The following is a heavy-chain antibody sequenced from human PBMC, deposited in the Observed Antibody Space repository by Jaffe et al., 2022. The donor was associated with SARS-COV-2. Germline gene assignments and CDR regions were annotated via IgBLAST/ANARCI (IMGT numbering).Heavy chain of an antibody. Sequence: QVQLMESGGGVVQPGRSLRLSCVASGFTFSPYAMQWVRQAPGKGLDWVAVISHDGSNKNYADSVKGRFTISRDNSKNTLYLQMNSLRVEDTAVYYCARDNDIAAAGRGYFDYWGQGTLVTVSA. CDR3: ARDNDIAAAGRGYFDY. V-gene: IGHV3-30*04. CDR1: GFTFSPYA. J-gene: IGHJ4*02. CDR2: ISHDGSNK. D-gene: IGHD6-13*01.